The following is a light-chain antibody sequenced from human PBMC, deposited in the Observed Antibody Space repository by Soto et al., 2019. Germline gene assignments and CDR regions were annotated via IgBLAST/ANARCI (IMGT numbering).Light chain of an antibody. CDR2: DIS. CDR1: HNINNW. CDR3: QQYNAN. J-gene: IGKJ4*01. Sequence: DIQMTQAPSTLSASVGDRVTITCRASHNINNWLVWYQQKPGKAPKVLIYDISTLGRGVPSRFSGSGSGTEFPLTIIGLPPDDFATYYCQQYNANFGGGTKVDIK. V-gene: IGKV1-5*01.